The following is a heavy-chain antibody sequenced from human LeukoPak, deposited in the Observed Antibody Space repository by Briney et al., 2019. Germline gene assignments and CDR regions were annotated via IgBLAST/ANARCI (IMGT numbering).Heavy chain of an antibody. CDR3: ARDPTGSDIAAAEGY. J-gene: IGHJ4*02. CDR1: GFTFSGYG. D-gene: IGHD6-13*01. V-gene: IGHV3-53*01. Sequence: PGGTLRLSCAASGFTFSGYGMHWVRQAPGKGLEWVSVIYSGGSTYYADSVKGRFTISRDNSKNTLYLQMNSLRAEDTAVYYCARDPTGSDIAAAEGYWGQGTLVTVSS. CDR2: IYSGGST.